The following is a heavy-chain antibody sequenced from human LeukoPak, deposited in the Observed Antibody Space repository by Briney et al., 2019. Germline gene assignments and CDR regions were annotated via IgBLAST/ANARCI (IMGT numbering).Heavy chain of an antibody. CDR1: GFTFSSYA. CDR2: ISYDGSNK. D-gene: IGHD4-17*01. Sequence: PGGSLRLSCAASGFTFSSYAMHWVRQAPGKGLEWVAVISYDGSNKYYADSVKGRFTISRDNAKNSLYLQMNSLRAEDTAVYYCARGDGDYEWYFDLWGRGTLVTVSS. J-gene: IGHJ2*01. V-gene: IGHV3-30-3*01. CDR3: ARGDGDYEWYFDL.